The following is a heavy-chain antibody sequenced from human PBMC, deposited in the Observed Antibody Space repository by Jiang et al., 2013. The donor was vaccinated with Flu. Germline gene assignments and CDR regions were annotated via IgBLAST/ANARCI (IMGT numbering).Heavy chain of an antibody. CDR2: IGYIEYIYTSGST. D-gene: IGHD4-17*01. CDR1: GGSISSYY. J-gene: IGHJ4*02. V-gene: IGHV4-4*09. CDR3: ARMGTMTTGPGFDY. Sequence: PGLVKPSETLSLTCTVSGGSISSYYWNWIRQPPGKGLEWIGYIGYIEYIYTSGSTNYNPSLKSRVTISVDTSKNQFSLKLSSVTAADTAVYYCARMGTMTTGPGFDYWGQGTLVTVSS.